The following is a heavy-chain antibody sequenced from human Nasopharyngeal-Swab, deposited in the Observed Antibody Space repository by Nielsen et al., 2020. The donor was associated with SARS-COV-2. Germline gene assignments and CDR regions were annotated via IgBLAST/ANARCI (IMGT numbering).Heavy chain of an antibody. CDR2: MNPNSGNT. CDR3: ARPGEIYYYGSGSPNYFDY. V-gene: IGHV1-8*01. J-gene: IGHJ4*02. Sequence: ASVKVSCKASGYTFTSYDINWVRQATGQGLEWMGWMNPNSGNTGYAQKFQGRVTMTRNTSMSTAYMELSSLRSEDTAVYYCARPGEIYYYGSGSPNYFDYWGQGTLVTVSS. CDR1: GYTFTSYD. D-gene: IGHD3-10*01.